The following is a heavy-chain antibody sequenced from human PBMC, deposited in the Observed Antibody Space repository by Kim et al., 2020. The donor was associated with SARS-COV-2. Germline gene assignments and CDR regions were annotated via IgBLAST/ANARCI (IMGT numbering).Heavy chain of an antibody. CDR3: ARGKEVATISVDY. Sequence: AQKVQGRVTITADESTSTAYMELSSLRSEDTAVYYCARGKEVATISVDYWGQGTLVTVSS. V-gene: IGHV1-69*01. D-gene: IGHD5-12*01. J-gene: IGHJ4*02.